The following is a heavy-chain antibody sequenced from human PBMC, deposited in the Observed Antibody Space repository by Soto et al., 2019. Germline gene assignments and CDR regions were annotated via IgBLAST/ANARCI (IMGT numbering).Heavy chain of an antibody. J-gene: IGHJ6*03. CDR3: ARGRLVLRYVDWSDDNYYYYMGV. CDR1: GGSFSGYY. D-gene: IGHD3-9*01. V-gene: IGHV4-34*01. CDR2: INHSGST. Sequence: SETLSLTCAVYGGSFSGYYWSWIRQPPGKGLEWIGEINHSGSTNYNPSLKSRVTISVDTSKNQFSLKLSSVTAADTAVYYCARGRLVLRYVDWSDDNYYYYMGVWGKGTTVTVSS.